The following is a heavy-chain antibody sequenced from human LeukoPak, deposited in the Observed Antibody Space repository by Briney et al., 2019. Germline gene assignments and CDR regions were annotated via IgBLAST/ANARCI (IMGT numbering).Heavy chain of an antibody. CDR3: AKLPWGSRTGESIDY. CDR1: GFIFSAYG. CDR2: IRHDESRI. Sequence: GGSLRLSCAASGFIFSAYGMHWARQGPGEGLEWVAYIRHDESRIFYADFVKGRFTISRDDSKNTLYLQMNSLRAEDSAVYFCAKLPWGSRTGESIDYWGQGTLVTVSS. V-gene: IGHV3-30*02. D-gene: IGHD3-10*01. J-gene: IGHJ4*02.